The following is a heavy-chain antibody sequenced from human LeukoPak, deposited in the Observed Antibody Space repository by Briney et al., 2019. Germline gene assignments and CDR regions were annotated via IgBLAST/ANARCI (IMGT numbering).Heavy chain of an antibody. CDR3: GSGWYWYFDY. CDR2: IYYSGST. J-gene: IGHJ4*03. Sequence: SETLSLTCTVSGGSISSSSYYWGWIRQPPGKGLEWIGSIYYSGSTYYNPSLKSRVTISVDTSKNQFSLKLSSVTAADTAVYYCGSGWYWYFDYWGQGTTVTVSS. V-gene: IGHV4-39*01. D-gene: IGHD6-19*01. CDR1: GGSISSSSYY.